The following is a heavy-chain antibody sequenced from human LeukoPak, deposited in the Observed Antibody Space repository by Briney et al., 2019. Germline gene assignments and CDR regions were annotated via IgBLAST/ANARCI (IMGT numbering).Heavy chain of an antibody. J-gene: IGHJ4*02. CDR2: IDYSGST. CDR3: AREYTLYISGWFIDY. V-gene: IGHV4-39*07. CDR1: GDSNTNSLYY. D-gene: IGHD6-19*01. Sequence: SETLSLTCTVSGDSNTNSLYYWGWVRQPPGKGLEWIGTIDYSGSTYYNPSLKSRATISIDTSKNQFSLTLSPVTAADTAVYYCAREYTLYISGWFIDYWGQGAVVTVSS.